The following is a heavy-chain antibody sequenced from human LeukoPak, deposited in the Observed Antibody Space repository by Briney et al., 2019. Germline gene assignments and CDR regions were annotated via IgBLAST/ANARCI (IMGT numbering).Heavy chain of an antibody. CDR3: ARDLDGPENY. Sequence: KPSETLSLTCTVSGGSISSNYWSWIRQPPGKGLEWIGYIYYSGSTNYNPSLKSRVTISVDTSKNQFSLKVSSVTAADTAVYYCARDLDGPENYWGQGTLVTVSS. J-gene: IGHJ4*02. D-gene: IGHD3-3*01. CDR1: GGSISSNY. V-gene: IGHV4-59*12. CDR2: IYYSGST.